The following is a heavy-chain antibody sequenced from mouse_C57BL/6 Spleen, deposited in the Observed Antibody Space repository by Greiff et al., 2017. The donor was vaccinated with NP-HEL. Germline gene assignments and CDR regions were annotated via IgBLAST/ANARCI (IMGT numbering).Heavy chain of an antibody. D-gene: IGHD1-1*01. CDR3: ATSRDYYGSSWRTLYYAMDY. Sequence: EVQLQQSGPELVKPGASVKMSCKASGYTFTDYNMHWVKQSHGKSLEWIGYINPNNGGTSYIQKFKGKATLTVNKSSSTAYMELRSLTSEDSAVYYCATSRDYYGSSWRTLYYAMDYWGQGTSVTVSS. V-gene: IGHV1-22*01. J-gene: IGHJ4*01. CDR2: INPNNGGT. CDR1: GYTFTDYN.